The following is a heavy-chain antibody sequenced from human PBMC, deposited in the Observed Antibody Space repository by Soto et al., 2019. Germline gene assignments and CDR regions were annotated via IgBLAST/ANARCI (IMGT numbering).Heavy chain of an antibody. J-gene: IGHJ4*02. V-gene: IGHV3-7*03. CDR2: IKQDGSEK. CDR1: GFTFSSYW. Sequence: GESLKISCAASGFTFSSYWMSWVRQAPGKGLEWVANIKQDGSEKYYVDSVKGRFTISRDNAKNSLYLQMNSLRAEDTAVYYGARDREEASRSGYDCFDYWGQGTLVTVSS. D-gene: IGHD5-12*01. CDR3: ARDREEASRSGYDCFDY.